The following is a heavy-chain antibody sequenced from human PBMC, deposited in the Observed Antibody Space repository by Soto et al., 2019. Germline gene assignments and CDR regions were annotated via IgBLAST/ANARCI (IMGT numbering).Heavy chain of an antibody. V-gene: IGHV3-13*04. CDR2: IGTAGDT. CDR1: GFTFSSYD. CDR3: TRGQPSARYFDWLLDYWYFDL. Sequence: EVQLVESGGGLVQPGGSLRLSCAASGFTFSSYDMHWVRQATGKGLEWVSAIGTAGDTYYPGSVKGRFTISRENAKNSLYLQMNSLRAGNTVVYYGTRGQPSARYFDWLLDYWYFDLWGRGTLVTVSS. D-gene: IGHD3-9*01. J-gene: IGHJ2*01.